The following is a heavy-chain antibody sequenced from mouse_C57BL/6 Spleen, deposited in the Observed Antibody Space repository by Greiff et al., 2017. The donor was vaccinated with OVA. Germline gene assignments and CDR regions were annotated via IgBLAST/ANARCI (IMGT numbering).Heavy chain of an antibody. D-gene: IGHD2-2*01. CDR2: IYPGSGST. CDR1: GYTFTSYW. CDR3: ARRGTMVTTWYFDY. Sequence: QVQLQQSGAELVKPGASVKMSCKASGYTFTSYWITWVKQRPGQGLEWIGDIYPGSGSTNYNEKFKSKATLTVDTSSSTAYMQLSSLTSEDSAVYYCARRGTMVTTWYFDYWGQGTTLTVSS. J-gene: IGHJ2*01. V-gene: IGHV1-55*01.